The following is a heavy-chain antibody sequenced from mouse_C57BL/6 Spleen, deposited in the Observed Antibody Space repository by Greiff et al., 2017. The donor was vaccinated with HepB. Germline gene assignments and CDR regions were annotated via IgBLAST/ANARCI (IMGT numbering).Heavy chain of an antibody. CDR1: GYSFTSYY. Sequence: QVQLQQSGPELVKPGASVKISCKASGYSFTSYYIHWVKQRPGQGLEWIGWIYPGSGNTKYNEKFKGKATLTADTSSSTAYMQLSSLTSEDSAVYYCARSPYGSSYDYWGQGTTLTVSS. CDR3: ARSPYGSSYDY. V-gene: IGHV1-66*01. CDR2: IYPGSGNT. D-gene: IGHD1-1*01. J-gene: IGHJ2*01.